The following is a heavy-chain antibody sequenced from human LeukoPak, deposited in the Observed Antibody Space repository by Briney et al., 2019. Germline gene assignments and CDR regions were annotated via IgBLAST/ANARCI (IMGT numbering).Heavy chain of an antibody. CDR2: ISSGGSTI. CDR3: ARDGWFGELDKDHFDY. Sequence: GGSLRLSCAASGFTFSDYYMSWIRQAPGKGLEWVSYISSGGSTIYYADSVKGRFTISRDNAKNSLYLQMNSLRAEDTAVYYCARDGWFGELDKDHFDYWGQGTPVTVSS. J-gene: IGHJ4*02. CDR1: GFTFSDYY. D-gene: IGHD3-10*01. V-gene: IGHV3-11*04.